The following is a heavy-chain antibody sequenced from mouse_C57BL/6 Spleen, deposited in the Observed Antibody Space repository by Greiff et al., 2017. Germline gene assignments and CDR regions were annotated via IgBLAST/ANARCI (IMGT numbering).Heavy chain of an antibody. V-gene: IGHV1-15*01. CDR1: GYTFTDYE. J-gene: IGHJ4*01. CDR3: TRRLGFMDY. Sequence: QVQLQQSGAELVRPGASVTLSCKASGYTFTDYEMHWVKQTPVHGLEWIGAIDPETGGTAYNQKFKGKDILTADKSSSTAYMELRSLTSEDSAVYYCTRRLGFMDYWGQGTSVTVSS. D-gene: IGHD4-1*01. CDR2: IDPETGGT.